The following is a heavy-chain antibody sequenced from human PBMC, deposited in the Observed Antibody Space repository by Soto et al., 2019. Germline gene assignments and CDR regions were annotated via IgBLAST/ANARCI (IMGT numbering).Heavy chain of an antibody. Sequence: GGSLRLSCAASGFTFSTCSMSWVRQAPGKGLEWVSSISSSSTYIYYAGSVRGRFTISRDNAENSLYLQMNSLRAEDTAAYYCARDFPYCSSTSCYVDYWGQGTLVTVSS. CDR3: ARDFPYCSSTSCYVDY. J-gene: IGHJ4*02. D-gene: IGHD2-2*01. CDR1: GFTFSTCS. V-gene: IGHV3-21*01. CDR2: ISSSSTYI.